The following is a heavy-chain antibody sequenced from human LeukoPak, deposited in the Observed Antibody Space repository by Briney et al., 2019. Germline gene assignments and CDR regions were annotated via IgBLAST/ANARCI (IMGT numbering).Heavy chain of an antibody. CDR1: GYTFTGYN. Sequence: ASVKVSCKASGYTFTGYNIHWVRQAPGQGLEWMGVINPNGGGTNCVQKFQGRVTMTSDTSTSTVYVELSSLRSEDTAVYYCATLTGGYFDYWGQGTLVTVSS. V-gene: IGHV1-46*01. J-gene: IGHJ4*02. CDR2: INPNGGGT. CDR3: ATLTGGYFDY. D-gene: IGHD7-27*01.